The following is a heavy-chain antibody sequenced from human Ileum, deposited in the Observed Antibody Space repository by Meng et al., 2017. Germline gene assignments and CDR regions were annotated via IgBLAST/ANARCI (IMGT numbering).Heavy chain of an antibody. CDR2: VSGSGGDT. Sequence: GRSLTLSCAASGFTPINYAMTWGRQAPGKGLDWVSTVSGSGGDTYYADSVKGRFTCSRDNSKNTLSLQMNSLRAEDTAVYYCAKDRVVGGIMGAFDMWGQGTMVTVSS. V-gene: IGHV3-23*01. D-gene: IGHD3-16*01. J-gene: IGHJ3*02. CDR1: GFTPINYA. CDR3: AKDRVVGGIMGAFDM.